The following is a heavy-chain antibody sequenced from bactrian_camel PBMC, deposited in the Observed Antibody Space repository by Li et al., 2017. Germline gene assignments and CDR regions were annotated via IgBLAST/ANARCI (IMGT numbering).Heavy chain of an antibody. CDR3: AATSLFMTTIQALFPAPYTY. CDR2: LGSDGST. CDR1: NSQYVIRRCK. Sequence: HVQLVESGGGSVQAGGSLNLSCKTASNSQYVIRRCKMGWYRRAPGKVREVVSVLGSDGSTYYAASVKGRFTSSRDNAKNTVYLQMSSLELADTAMYYCAATSLFMTTIQALFPAPYTYWGHGTQVTVS. D-gene: IGHD3*01. V-gene: IGHV3S55*01. J-gene: IGHJ4*01.